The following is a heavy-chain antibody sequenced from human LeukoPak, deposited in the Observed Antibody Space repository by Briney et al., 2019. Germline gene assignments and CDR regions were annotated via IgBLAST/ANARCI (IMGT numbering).Heavy chain of an antibody. CDR3: ATTIAATDTRYFDY. J-gene: IGHJ4*02. V-gene: IGHV3-48*04. CDR1: GFTFSSYW. D-gene: IGHD6-25*01. Sequence: PGGSLRLSCAASGFTFSSYWVNWVRRAPGKGLEWGSCISSSGSTIYYADSVRGRFTISRDNAKNSLYLQMNSLRAEDTAVYYCATTIAATDTRYFDYWGQGTLVTVSS. CDR2: ISSSGSTI.